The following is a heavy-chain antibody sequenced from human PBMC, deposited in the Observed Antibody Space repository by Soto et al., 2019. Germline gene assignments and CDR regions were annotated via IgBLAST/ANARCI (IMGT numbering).Heavy chain of an antibody. Sequence: SVKVSCKASGGTFSSYAISWVRQAPGQGLEWMGGIIPIFGTANYAQKFQGRVTITADESTSTAYMELSSLRSEDSAVYYCADSRDGYNKYFDYWGQGTLVTVSS. CDR3: ADSRDGYNKYFDY. CDR2: IIPIFGTA. J-gene: IGHJ4*02. CDR1: GGTFSSYA. V-gene: IGHV1-69*13. D-gene: IGHD5-12*01.